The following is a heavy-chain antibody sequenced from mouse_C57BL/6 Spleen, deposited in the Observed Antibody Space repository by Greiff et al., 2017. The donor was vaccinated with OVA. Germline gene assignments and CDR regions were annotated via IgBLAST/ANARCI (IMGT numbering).Heavy chain of an antibody. CDR1: GYSFTGYY. V-gene: IGHV1-42*01. CDR3: ARGGTLTGGAWFAY. J-gene: IGHJ3*01. CDR2: INPSTGGT. Sequence: DVQLVESGPELVKPGASVKISCKASGYSFTGYYMNWVKQSPEKSLEWIGEINPSTGGTTYNQKFKAKATLTVDKSSSTAYMQLKSLTSEDSAVYYCARGGTLTGGAWFAYWGQGTLVTVSA. D-gene: IGHD4-1*01.